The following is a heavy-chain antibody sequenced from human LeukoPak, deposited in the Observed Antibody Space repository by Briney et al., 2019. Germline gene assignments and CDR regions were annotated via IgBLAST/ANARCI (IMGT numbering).Heavy chain of an antibody. V-gene: IGHV3-30-3*02. CDR1: GFTFSSYA. CDR2: ISYGGSNK. Sequence: GGSLRLSCAASGFTFSSYAMHWVRQAPGKGLEWVAVISYGGSNKYYADSVKGRFTISKDNSKNMLYLQMNSLRAEDTAVYYCAKWKYSNSGIDDYWGQGTLVTVSS. CDR3: AKWKYSNSGIDDY. D-gene: IGHD6-6*01. J-gene: IGHJ4*02.